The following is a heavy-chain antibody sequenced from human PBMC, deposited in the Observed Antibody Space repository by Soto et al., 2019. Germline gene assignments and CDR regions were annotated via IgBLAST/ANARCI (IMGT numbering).Heavy chain of an antibody. CDR2: VNHRGST. J-gene: IGHJ3*01. CDR3: ARSPPFSSFRGFDV. D-gene: IGHD6-6*01. V-gene: IGHV4-34*02. CDR1: GGSFTGYY. Sequence: QVQLKQWGAGLLKPSETLSLTCAVNGGSFTGYYWTYIRQSPEKGLEWIGEVNHRGSTTYNPSLKSRVTISVDASNNQFSLNLSSVTAVDTAVYYCARSPPFSSFRGFDVWGQGTMVTVSS.